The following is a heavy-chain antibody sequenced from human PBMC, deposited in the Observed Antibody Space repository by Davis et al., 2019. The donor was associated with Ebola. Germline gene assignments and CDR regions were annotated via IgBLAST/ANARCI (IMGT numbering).Heavy chain of an antibody. Sequence: SGPTLVKPTQTLTLTCTFSGFSLSTSGAGVGWIRQPPGKALEWLALIYWDDDKRYSPSLKSRLTITKDTSKNQVVLTMTNMDPVDTATYYCAHRRAVTIFGVVTDYYGMDVWGQGTTVTVSS. D-gene: IGHD3-3*01. V-gene: IGHV2-5*02. CDR3: AHRRAVTIFGVVTDYYGMDV. CDR1: GFSLSTSGAG. J-gene: IGHJ6*02. CDR2: IYWDDDK.